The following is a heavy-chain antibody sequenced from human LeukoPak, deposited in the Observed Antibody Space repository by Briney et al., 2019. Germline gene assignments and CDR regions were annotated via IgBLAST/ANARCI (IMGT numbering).Heavy chain of an antibody. D-gene: IGHD1-26*01. CDR2: FSYSGST. CDR1: GGSISGSSYY. CDR3: ARGGKWELLAFDP. J-gene: IGHJ5*02. Sequence: SETLSLTCSVSGGSISGSSYYWGCIRQPPGKGLEWIGIFSYSGSTNYNPSLRSRVTMSVDTSKNQFSLKLSSVTAADTAVYYCARGGKWELLAFDPWGQGTLVTVSS. V-gene: IGHV4-39*07.